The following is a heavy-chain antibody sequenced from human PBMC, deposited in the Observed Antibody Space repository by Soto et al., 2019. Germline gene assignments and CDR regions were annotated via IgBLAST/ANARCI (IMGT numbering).Heavy chain of an antibody. V-gene: IGHV4-39*01. D-gene: IGHD6-19*01. CDR1: GGSISSSSYY. CDR3: ARLGEAVAVDY. J-gene: IGHJ4*02. Sequence: QLQLQESGPGLVKPSETLSLTCTVSGGSISSSSYYWGWIHQPPGKGLEWIGSIYYSGSTYYNPSLKSRVTISVDTSKNQFSLKLSSVTAADTAVYYCARLGEAVAVDYWGQGTLVTVSS. CDR2: IYYSGST.